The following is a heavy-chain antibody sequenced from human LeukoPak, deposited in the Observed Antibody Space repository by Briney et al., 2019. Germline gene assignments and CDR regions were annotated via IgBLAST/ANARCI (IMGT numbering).Heavy chain of an antibody. CDR2: IYYSGSS. V-gene: IGHV4-39*07. CDR3: ARDVPIAVAGTNWFDP. J-gene: IGHJ5*02. Sequence: PSETLSLTCTVSGGSISSNSYYWGWIRQPPGKGLEWIGSIYYSGSSDYNPSLKSRVTISVDTSKNQFSLNLSSVTAADTAVYYCARDVPIAVAGTNWFDPWGQGTLVTVSS. CDR1: GGSISSNSYY. D-gene: IGHD6-19*01.